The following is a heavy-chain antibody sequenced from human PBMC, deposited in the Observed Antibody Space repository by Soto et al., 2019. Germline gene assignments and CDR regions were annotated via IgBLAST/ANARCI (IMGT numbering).Heavy chain of an antibody. CDR1: GGSISSGDYY. J-gene: IGHJ4*02. CDR2: IYYSGST. Sequence: SETLSLTCTVSGGSISSGDYYWSWIRQPPGKGLEWIGYIYYSGSTYYNPSLKSRVTISVDTSKNQFSLKLSSVTAEDTAVYYCAKDLSIVVVTALSDYWGQGTLVTVSS. V-gene: IGHV4-30-4*01. CDR3: AKDLSIVVVTALSDY. D-gene: IGHD2-21*02.